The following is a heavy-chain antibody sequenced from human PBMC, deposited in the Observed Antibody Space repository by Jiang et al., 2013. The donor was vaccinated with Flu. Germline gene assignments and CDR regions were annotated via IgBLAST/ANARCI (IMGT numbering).Heavy chain of an antibody. D-gene: IGHD6-19*01. V-gene: IGHV3-30*04. CDR2: VSYDGGNK. Sequence: GRSLRLSCAASGLTFSNFAMHWVRQAPGKGLEWVAVVSYDGGNKLYADSVKGRFTISRDNSKNTMFLQMNSLTGEDTAVYYCARGRGSGWYDPGDPVDIWGQGTMVTVSS. CDR3: ARGRGSGWYDPGDPVDI. CDR1: GLTFSNFA. J-gene: IGHJ3*02.